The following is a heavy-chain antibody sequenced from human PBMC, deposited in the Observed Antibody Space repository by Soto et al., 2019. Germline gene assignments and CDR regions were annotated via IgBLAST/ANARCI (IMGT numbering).Heavy chain of an antibody. CDR3: AKGTTTEKVDS. CDR2: INHSGST. J-gene: IGHJ5*01. D-gene: IGHD1-1*01. Sequence: ASETLSLTCAVYGGSFSGYYWTWIRQPPGTGLEWIGEINHSGSTNYNPSLKSRVTISADTSMNQFSLALTSVSAADAGMYYCAKGTTTEKVDSWGHGILVTAPQ. CDR1: GGSFSGYY. V-gene: IGHV4-34*01.